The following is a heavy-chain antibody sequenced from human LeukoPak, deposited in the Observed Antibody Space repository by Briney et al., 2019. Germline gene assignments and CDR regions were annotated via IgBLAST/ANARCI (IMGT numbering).Heavy chain of an antibody. D-gene: IGHD2-15*01. CDR1: RFTFSSYG. CDR2: IWYDGSNK. J-gene: IGHJ4*02. CDR3: ARDHAWRVVAATPADY. Sequence: GGSLRLSCAASRFTFSSYGMHWVRQAPGKGLKWVAVIWYDGSNKYYADSVKGRFTISRDNSKNTLYLQMNSLRAEDTAVYYCARDHAWRVVAATPADYWGQGTLVTVSS. V-gene: IGHV3-33*01.